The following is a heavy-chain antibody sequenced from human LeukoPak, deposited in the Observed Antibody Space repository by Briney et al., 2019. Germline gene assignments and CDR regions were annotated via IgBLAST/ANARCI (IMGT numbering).Heavy chain of an antibody. Sequence: SETLSLTCTVSGGSISSYYWSWIRQPAGKGLEWIGRIYTSGSTNYNPSLKSRVTMSVDTSKNQFSLKPSSVTAADTAVYYCAREGRRENWFDPWGQGTLVTVSS. CDR3: AREGRRENWFDP. J-gene: IGHJ5*02. CDR2: IYTSGST. V-gene: IGHV4-4*07. CDR1: GGSISSYY.